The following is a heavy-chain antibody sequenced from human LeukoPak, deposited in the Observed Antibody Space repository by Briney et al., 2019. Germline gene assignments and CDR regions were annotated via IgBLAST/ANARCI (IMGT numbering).Heavy chain of an antibody. J-gene: IGHJ4*02. CDR2: ISHTGDDT. Sequence: GGSLRLSCAASGLTFSNYAMNWVRQAPGKGLEWVSAISHTGDDTYYADSVRGRFTISRDNSKNTLYLQMNSLRAEDTALYYCAKDIQYAFDYWGQGALVTVSS. D-gene: IGHD2-21*01. CDR3: AKDIQYAFDY. CDR1: GLTFSNYA. V-gene: IGHV3-23*01.